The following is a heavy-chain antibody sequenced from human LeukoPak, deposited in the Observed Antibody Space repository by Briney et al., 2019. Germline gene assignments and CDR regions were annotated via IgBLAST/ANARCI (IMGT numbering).Heavy chain of an antibody. Sequence: GGSLRLSCTASGFTFGDYAMSWVREAPGKGQEGVGFIRSKASGGTTEYAASVKGRFTISRDDSKSIAYLQMNSLKTEDTAVYYCTRGDGSGSSWGQGTLVTVSS. CDR2: IRSKASGGTT. D-gene: IGHD3-10*01. V-gene: IGHV3-49*04. CDR1: GFTFGDYA. J-gene: IGHJ5*02. CDR3: TRGDGSGSS.